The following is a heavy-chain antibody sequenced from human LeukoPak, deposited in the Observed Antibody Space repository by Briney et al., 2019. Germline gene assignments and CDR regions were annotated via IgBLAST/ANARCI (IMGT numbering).Heavy chain of an antibody. CDR2: INHSGST. Sequence: SKTLSLTCAVYGGSFSGYYWSWIRQPPGKGLEWIGEINHSGSTNYNPSLKSRVTISVDTSKNQFSLKLSSVAAADTAVYYCARARQDIVVVVAATNLHGGWFDPWGQGTLVTVSS. CDR3: ARARQDIVVVVAATNLHGGWFDP. J-gene: IGHJ5*02. CDR1: GGSFSGYY. D-gene: IGHD2-15*01. V-gene: IGHV4-34*01.